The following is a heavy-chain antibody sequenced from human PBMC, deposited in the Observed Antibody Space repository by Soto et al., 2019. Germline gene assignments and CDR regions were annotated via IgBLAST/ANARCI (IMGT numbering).Heavy chain of an antibody. D-gene: IGHD3-22*01. V-gene: IGHV4-61*01. J-gene: IGHJ4*02. CDR1: GGSVSSGIYY. CDR3: ASHYFDSSGYPAVFDS. CDR2: IYSGVST. Sequence: SETLSLTCTVSGGSVSSGIYYWSWIRQPPGKGLEWIWYIYSGVSTKYNPSLKSRVIISVDTSKNQVSLKLTSVTAADTAVFYCASHYFDSSGYPAVFDSWGQGTLVTVS.